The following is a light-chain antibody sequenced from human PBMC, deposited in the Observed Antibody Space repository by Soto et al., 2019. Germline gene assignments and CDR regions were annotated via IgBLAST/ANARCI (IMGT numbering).Light chain of an antibody. CDR3: CSYAGSGIVI. CDR1: SSDVGGYNL. Sequence: QSALTQPASVSGSPEQSITISCTGTSSDVGGYNLVSWYQQHPGKVPKLMIYEVSKRPSGVSNRFSGSKFGNTASLTISGLQAEDEADYYCCSYAGSGIVIFGGGTQLTVL. CDR2: EVS. J-gene: IGLJ2*01. V-gene: IGLV2-23*02.